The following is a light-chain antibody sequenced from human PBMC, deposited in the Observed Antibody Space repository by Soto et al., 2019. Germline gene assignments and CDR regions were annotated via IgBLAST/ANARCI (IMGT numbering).Light chain of an antibody. CDR3: QQRSNWPCT. V-gene: IGKV3-11*01. J-gene: IGKJ5*01. Sequence: SPATLSLSPGERATLSCRASQSVSSYLAWYQQKPGQAPRLLIYDSSNRATGTPARFSGSGSGTDFTLTISSLEPEDFAVYYCQQRSNWPCTFGQGTRLEIK. CDR2: DSS. CDR1: QSVSSY.